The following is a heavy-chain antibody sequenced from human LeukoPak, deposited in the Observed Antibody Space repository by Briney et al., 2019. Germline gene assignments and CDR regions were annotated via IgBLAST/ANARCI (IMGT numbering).Heavy chain of an antibody. CDR2: INSDGSIT. CDR1: GFTFSSYS. V-gene: IGHV3-74*01. Sequence: GGSLRLSCAASGFTFSSYSMNWVRQAPGKGLVWVSRINSDGSITTYADSVTGRFTISRDNAKNTLYLQMNSLRAEDTAVYYCARDLFPSGYSYDPVGYWGQGTLVTVSS. J-gene: IGHJ4*02. CDR3: ARDLFPSGYSYDPVGY. D-gene: IGHD5-18*01.